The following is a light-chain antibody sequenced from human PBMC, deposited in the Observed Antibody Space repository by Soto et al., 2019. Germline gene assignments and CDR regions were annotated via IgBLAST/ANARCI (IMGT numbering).Light chain of an antibody. V-gene: IGKV3-20*01. CDR2: GAS. CDR3: QQHGSSPPRT. J-gene: IGKJ4*01. Sequence: ETVSPQSQVTLSFSPGASLPLSSRGSQSVSSSYLAWYQQKPGQAPRLLIYGASSRATGIPARFSGSGSGTDFSLTISRLEPEDFVVYYCQQHGSSPPRTFGRGTKVDIK. CDR1: QSVSSSY.